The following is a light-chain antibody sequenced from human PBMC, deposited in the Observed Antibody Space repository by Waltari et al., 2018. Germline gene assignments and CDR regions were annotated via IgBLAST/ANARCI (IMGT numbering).Light chain of an antibody. Sequence: DIVMTQSPDSMAVSQGERDTLHGTSSKSVLSTSNKKNYWGWYQQKPGQPPKMLIYWASTRESGVPDRFSGSGSGTDFTLTISSLQAEDVAVYYCQQYYSTPVSFGQGTRLEIK. CDR1: KSVLSTSNKKNY. CDR3: QQYYSTPVS. V-gene: IGKV4-1*01. J-gene: IGKJ5*01. CDR2: WAS.